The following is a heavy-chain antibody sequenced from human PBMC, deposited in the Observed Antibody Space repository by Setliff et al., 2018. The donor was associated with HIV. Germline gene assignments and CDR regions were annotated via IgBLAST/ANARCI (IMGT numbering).Heavy chain of an antibody. CDR1: GYTFTNYA. J-gene: IGHJ6*02. CDR3: ARDSGDDYSDYYYYGRDV. V-gene: IGHV1-3*01. D-gene: IGHD4-4*01. CDR2: INAGNGDT. Sequence: ASVKVSCKASGYTFTNYAVHWVRQAPGQRLEWMGWINAGNGDTKYSQKFQGRVTFTWDTSASTAYMELSSLRSEDTALYYCARDSGDDYSDYYYYGRDVWGQGTTVTVS.